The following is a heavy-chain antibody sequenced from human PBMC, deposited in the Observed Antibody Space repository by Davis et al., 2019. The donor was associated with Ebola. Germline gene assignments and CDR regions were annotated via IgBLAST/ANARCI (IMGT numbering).Heavy chain of an antibody. CDR3: ARGSTTVTTPFDY. Sequence: GESLKISCAASGFISSSYWMHWVRQAPGKVLVWVSRIKSDGSTKGYADSVKGRFTISRDNAKNTLYLQMNSLRAEDTAVYYCARGSTTVTTPFDYWGQGILVTVSS. V-gene: IGHV3-74*01. CDR2: IKSDGSTK. J-gene: IGHJ4*02. D-gene: IGHD4-17*01. CDR1: GFISSSYW.